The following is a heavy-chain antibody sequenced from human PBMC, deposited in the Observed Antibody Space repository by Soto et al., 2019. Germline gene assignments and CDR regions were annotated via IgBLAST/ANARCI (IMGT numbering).Heavy chain of an antibody. CDR1: GFTFNSYT. CDR2: ISSSSTTK. Sequence: EVQLVESGGGLVQPGGSLRLSCEAPGFTFNSYTMNWFRQAPGKGREWVSYISSSSTTKYYTDSVKGRFTISRDNAKNSLYLQMNSLRDDDTAVYYCARPSSGWENWFDPWGQGTLVTVSS. V-gene: IGHV3-48*02. D-gene: IGHD6-19*01. CDR3: ARPSSGWENWFDP. J-gene: IGHJ5*02.